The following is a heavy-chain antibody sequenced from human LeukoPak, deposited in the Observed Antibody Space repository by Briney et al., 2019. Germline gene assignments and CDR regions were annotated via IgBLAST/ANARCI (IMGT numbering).Heavy chain of an antibody. CDR2: INWNGGST. J-gene: IGHJ4*02. V-gene: IGHV3-20*04. Sequence: GGSLRLSCAASGFTFDDYAMHWVRQAPGKGLEWVSGINWNGGSTGYADSVKGRFTISRDNAKNSLYLQMNSLRAEDTALYYCARTSSGYPYFDYWGQGTLVTVSS. CDR1: GFTFDDYA. D-gene: IGHD3-22*01. CDR3: ARTSSGYPYFDY.